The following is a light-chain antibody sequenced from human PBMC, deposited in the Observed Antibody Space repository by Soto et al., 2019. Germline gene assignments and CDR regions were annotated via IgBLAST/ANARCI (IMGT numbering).Light chain of an antibody. CDR1: TSNIGAGYD. J-gene: IGLJ3*02. CDR3: QSYDSSLSGWV. CDR2: GNS. Sequence: QSVLTQAPSVSGAPGQRVTISCTGTTSNIGAGYDIHWYQQLPGTAPELRIYGNSDRPSGVPDRFSGSKSGTSASLAITGLQAGDEADYYCQSYDSSLSGWVFGGGTKLTVL. V-gene: IGLV1-40*01.